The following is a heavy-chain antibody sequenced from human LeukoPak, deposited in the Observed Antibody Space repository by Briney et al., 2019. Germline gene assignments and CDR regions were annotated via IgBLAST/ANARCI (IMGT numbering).Heavy chain of an antibody. CDR2: IYYSGST. V-gene: IGHV4-39*01. Sequence: SETLSLTCTVSGGSISSSSYYWGWIRQPPGKGLEWIGGIYYSGSTYYNPSLTSRVTITVDTSKNQFSLKLSSVTAADTAVYYCARHPGSRGSGSYLFDYWGQGTLVTVSS. J-gene: IGHJ4*02. CDR1: GGSISSSSYY. CDR3: ARHPGSRGSGSYLFDY. D-gene: IGHD3-10*01.